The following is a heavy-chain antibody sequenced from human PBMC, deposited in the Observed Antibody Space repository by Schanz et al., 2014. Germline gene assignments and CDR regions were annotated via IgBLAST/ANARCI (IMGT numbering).Heavy chain of an antibody. D-gene: IGHD3-3*01. CDR2: ISNSGTTI. CDR3: ARFLARYQYYGVDV. V-gene: IGHV3-11*01. J-gene: IGHJ6*02. Sequence: VQLLESGGGLVKPGGSLRLSCAASGFTFSDYYMSWIRQAPGKGLEWVSYISNSGTTIYYADSVKGRFSISRDNGETSVYLQINSLRVEDTAVYYCARFLARYQYYGVDVWGQGTTVIVSS. CDR1: GFTFSDYY.